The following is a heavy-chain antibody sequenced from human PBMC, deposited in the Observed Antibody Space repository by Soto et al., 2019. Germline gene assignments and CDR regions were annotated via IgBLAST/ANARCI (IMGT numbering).Heavy chain of an antibody. CDR3: ATLPMGGNGYYFDY. V-gene: IGHV4-59*01. J-gene: IGHJ4*02. CDR1: GGSISTYY. D-gene: IGHD1-1*01. Sequence: SETLSLTCTVSGGSISTYYWSWIRQPPGKGLEWIGYIYYSGSTNYNPSLKSRATISVDTSKKQFSLKLSSVSAADTAVYYCATLPMGGNGYYFDYWGQGTLVTVYS. CDR2: IYYSGST.